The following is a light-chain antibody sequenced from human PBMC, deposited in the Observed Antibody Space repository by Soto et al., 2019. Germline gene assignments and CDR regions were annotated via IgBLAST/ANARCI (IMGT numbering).Light chain of an antibody. CDR3: SSYTSGSSHHV. CDR1: SSDVGAYYS. Sequence: QSALTQPASVSGSPGQSITISCTGTSSDVGAYYSVSWYQHHPGKAPKLIIYGVTNRPSGVSNRFSGSKSGNTASLTISGLQAEDEADYHCSSYTSGSSHHVFGTGTQLTVL. J-gene: IGLJ1*01. CDR2: GVT. V-gene: IGLV2-14*01.